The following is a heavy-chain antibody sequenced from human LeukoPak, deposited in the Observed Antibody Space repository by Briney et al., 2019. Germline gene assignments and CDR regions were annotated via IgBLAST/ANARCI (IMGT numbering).Heavy chain of an antibody. CDR1: GFTFSSNY. D-gene: IGHD3-10*01. Sequence: PGGSLRLSCAASGFTFSSNYMSWVRQAPGKGLEWVSVIYSGGSTYYADSVKGRFTISRDNSKNTLYLQMNSLRAEDTAVYYCATSLLAPDNFDYWGQGTLVTVSS. J-gene: IGHJ4*02. CDR2: IYSGGST. V-gene: IGHV3-53*01. CDR3: ATSLLAPDNFDY.